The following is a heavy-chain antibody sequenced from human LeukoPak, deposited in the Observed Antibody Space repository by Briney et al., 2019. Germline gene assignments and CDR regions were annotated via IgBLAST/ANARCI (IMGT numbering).Heavy chain of an antibody. J-gene: IGHJ6*02. CDR3: ARSQYDILTGYYYNGMDV. Sequence: SPTLSLTCAISGDSVSSNSAAWNWLRQSPSRGLEWLGRTYYRYKWYNDYAVSVKSRITINPDTSKNQFSLQLNSVTPEDTAVYYCARSQYDILTGYYYNGMDVWGQGTTVTVSS. CDR1: GDSVSSNSAA. D-gene: IGHD3-9*01. CDR2: TYYRYKWYN. V-gene: IGHV6-1*01.